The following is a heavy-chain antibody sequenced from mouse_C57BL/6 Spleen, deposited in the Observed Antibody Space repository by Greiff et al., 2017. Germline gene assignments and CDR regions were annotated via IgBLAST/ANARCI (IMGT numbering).Heavy chain of an antibody. Sequence: QVQLQQPGAELVKPGASVKLSCKASGYTFTSYWMQWVKQRPGQGLEWIGEIDPSDSYTNYNQKFKGKATLTVDTSSSTAYMQLSSLTSEDSAVYDCARSDGYYNAMDYWGQGTSVTVSS. J-gene: IGHJ4*01. CDR2: IDPSDSYT. D-gene: IGHD2-3*01. CDR3: ARSDGYYNAMDY. V-gene: IGHV1-50*01. CDR1: GYTFTSYW.